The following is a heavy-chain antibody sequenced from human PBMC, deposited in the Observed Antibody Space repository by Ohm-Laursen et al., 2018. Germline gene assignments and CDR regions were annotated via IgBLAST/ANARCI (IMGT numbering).Heavy chain of an antibody. D-gene: IGHD2-2*01. CDR2: IAYSGNI. J-gene: IGHJ3*02. Sequence: SETLSLTCTVSGGSISSHYWSWIRQPPGERLEWIGHIAYSGNIIYNPSLKSRVTMSVDTSKNQFSLKLSSVTAADTAVYYCAREGLGYCSSTSCYGAFDIWGQGTMVTVSS. CDR3: AREGLGYCSSTSCYGAFDI. V-gene: IGHV4-59*11. CDR1: GGSISSHY.